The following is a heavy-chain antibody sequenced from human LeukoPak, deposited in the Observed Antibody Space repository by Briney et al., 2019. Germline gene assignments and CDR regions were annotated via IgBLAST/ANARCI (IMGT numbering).Heavy chain of an antibody. Sequence: GGSLRLSCAASGFTFSSYSMNWVRQAPGKGLEWVSSISSSSSYIYYADSVKGRFTISRDNAKNSLYLQMNSLRAEDTAVYYCAREQTRGGDLDYWGQGAQITVSS. V-gene: IGHV3-21*01. CDR3: AREQTRGGDLDY. J-gene: IGHJ4*02. CDR1: GFTFSSYS. CDR2: ISSSSSYI. D-gene: IGHD2-21*02.